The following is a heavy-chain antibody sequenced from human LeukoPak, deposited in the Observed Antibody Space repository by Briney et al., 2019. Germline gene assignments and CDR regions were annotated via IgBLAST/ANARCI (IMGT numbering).Heavy chain of an antibody. Sequence: PSETLSLTCTVSGGSINTYYWNSIRQPAGKGLEWIGRIYTNGSTNYNPSLKSRVSISIDKSKNQFSLRLSSVTAADTAVYYCGRGNSSSSCDYWGQGTLVTVSS. CDR2: IYTNGST. J-gene: IGHJ4*02. V-gene: IGHV4-4*07. CDR3: GRGNSSSSCDY. D-gene: IGHD6-6*01. CDR1: GGSINTYY.